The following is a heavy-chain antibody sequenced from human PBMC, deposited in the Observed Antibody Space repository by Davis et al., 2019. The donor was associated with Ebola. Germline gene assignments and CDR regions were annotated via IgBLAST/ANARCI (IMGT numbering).Heavy chain of an antibody. CDR2: VYQSGEA. J-gene: IGHJ5*02. V-gene: IGHV4-38-2*02. CDR1: GASITRGSY. D-gene: IGHD2-2*03. CDR3: ARGLDKFDA. Sequence: MPSETLSPTCSVSGASITRGSYWGWIRLPPGRRLEWIGSVYQSGEAHYSPSLKSRVTISVDTSKNQFSVNVNSVTAADTALYFCARGLDKFDAWGQGILVSVSS.